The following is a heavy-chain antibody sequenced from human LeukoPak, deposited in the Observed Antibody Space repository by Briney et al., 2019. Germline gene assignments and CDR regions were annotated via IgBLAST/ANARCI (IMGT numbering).Heavy chain of an antibody. Sequence: PGGSLRLSCAASGFTFSTYAMTWVRQAPGKGLEWVSSVNSNGDEIYYADSVRGRFTISRDNSNNALYLQMDSLRAEDTAVYYCANWIGSSSRDYWGQGTLVTVSS. CDR1: GFTFSTYA. J-gene: IGHJ4*02. D-gene: IGHD6-6*01. V-gene: IGHV3-23*01. CDR2: VNSNGDEI. CDR3: ANWIGSSSRDY.